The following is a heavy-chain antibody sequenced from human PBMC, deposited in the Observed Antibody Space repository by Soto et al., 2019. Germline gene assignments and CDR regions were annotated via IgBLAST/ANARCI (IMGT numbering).Heavy chain of an antibody. CDR2: IFFSGAT. CDR3: ARLTSRITAASHGRINWLDP. V-gene: IGHV4-39*01. J-gene: IGHJ5*02. D-gene: IGHD1-20*01. Sequence: SETLSLTCTVSGASISSSSHFWGWIRQPPGKGLEWIEDIFFSGATYYNPSLKSRVTISVDTSKEQFSLKLNSVTAADTAVYYCARLTSRITAASHGRINWLDPWGPGTLVTVSS. CDR1: GASISSSSHF.